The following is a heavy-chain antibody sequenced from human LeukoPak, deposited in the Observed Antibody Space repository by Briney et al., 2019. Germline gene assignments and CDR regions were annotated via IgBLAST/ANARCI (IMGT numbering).Heavy chain of an antibody. CDR1: GGSISSGDYY. V-gene: IGHV4-30-4*01. CDR3: ARGVTAIWGGFDI. J-gene: IGHJ3*02. CDR2: IYYSGIT. Sequence: SGTLSLTCTVSGGSISSGDYYWSWIRQPPGKGLEWIGYIYYSGITYYNPSLKSRVTISVDTSKNQFSLKLGSVTAADTAVYYCARGVTAIWGGFDIWGQGTMVTVSS. D-gene: IGHD2-21*02.